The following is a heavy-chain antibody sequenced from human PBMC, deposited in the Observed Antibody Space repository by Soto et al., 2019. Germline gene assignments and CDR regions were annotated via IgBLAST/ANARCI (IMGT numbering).Heavy chain of an antibody. D-gene: IGHD3-22*01. Sequence: PGGSLRLSCAAAGFTFSGYAMTWVSQAPGKGLGWVSAIVGSGGSTYYADSVKGRFTISRDNSKNTLYLQMNSLRAEDTAVYYCAKLSHYYDSNGYYPYRGQGTLVTAAS. CDR3: AKLSHYYDSNGYYPY. V-gene: IGHV3-23*01. CDR1: GFTFSGYA. J-gene: IGHJ4*02. CDR2: IVGSGGST.